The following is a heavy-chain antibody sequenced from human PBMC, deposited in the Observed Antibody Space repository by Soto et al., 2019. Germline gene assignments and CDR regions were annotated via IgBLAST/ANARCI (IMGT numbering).Heavy chain of an antibody. CDR3: ARDGDDSSGYYGYYFDY. Sequence: ASETLSLTCTVSGGSISSGGYYWSWIRQHPGKGLEWIGYIYCSGSTYYNPSLKSRVTISVDTSKNQFSLKLSSVTAADTAVYYCARDGDDSSGYYGYYFDYWGQGTLVTVS. CDR1: GGSISSGGYY. CDR2: IYCSGST. D-gene: IGHD3-22*01. V-gene: IGHV4-31*03. J-gene: IGHJ4*02.